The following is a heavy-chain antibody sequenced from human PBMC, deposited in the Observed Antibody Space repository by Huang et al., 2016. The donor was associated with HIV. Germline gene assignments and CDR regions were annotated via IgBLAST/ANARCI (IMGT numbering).Heavy chain of an antibody. J-gene: IGHJ4*02. V-gene: IGHV3-30*18. CDR2: TLADGSGK. D-gene: IGHD6-19*01. CDR3: AKDQGQWLAYFDS. CDR1: GITFRNYA. Sequence: VRLVQSGGGVVQPGRSLRLSCAASGITFRNYAMHWVRQAAGKGLEWVAGTLADGSGKYDVDSGKGRFIISKDNSNETLFLEMRSLKSEDTAVYFCAKDQGQWLAYFDSWGQGTLVTVSS.